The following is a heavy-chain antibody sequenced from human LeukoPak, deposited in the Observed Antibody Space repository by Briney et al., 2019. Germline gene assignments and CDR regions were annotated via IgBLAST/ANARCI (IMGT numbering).Heavy chain of an antibody. J-gene: IGHJ4*02. CDR1: GYTFTGYY. Sequence: GASVKVSCKASGYTFTGYYMHWVRQAPGQGLEWMGWINPNSGGTNYAQKFQGRVTMTRNTSISTAYMELSSLRSEDTAVYYCARNPARSYCGGDCYHDYWGQGTLVTVSS. CDR2: INPNSGGT. CDR3: ARNPARSYCGGDCYHDY. V-gene: IGHV1-2*02. D-gene: IGHD2-21*02.